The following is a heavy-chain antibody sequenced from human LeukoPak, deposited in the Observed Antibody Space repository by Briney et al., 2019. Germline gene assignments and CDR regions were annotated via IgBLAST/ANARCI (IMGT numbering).Heavy chain of an antibody. CDR3: AHLGYCSSTSCYEADY. CDR2: IRYDGSNK. V-gene: IGHV3-30*02. Sequence: PGGSLRLSCAASGFTFSSYGMHWVRQAPGKGLEWVAFIRYDGSNKYYADSVKGRFTISRDNPKNTLYLQMNSLRAEDTAVYYCAHLGYCSSTSCYEADYWGQGTLVTVSS. CDR1: GFTFSSYG. J-gene: IGHJ4*02. D-gene: IGHD2-2*01.